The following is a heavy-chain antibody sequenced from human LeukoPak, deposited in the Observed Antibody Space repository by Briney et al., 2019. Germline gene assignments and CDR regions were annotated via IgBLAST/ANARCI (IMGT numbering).Heavy chain of an antibody. CDR1: GYTFTSYG. J-gene: IGHJ4*02. CDR3: ARDALPRCSSSWYPFDY. V-gene: IGHV1-18*01. CDR2: ISAYNGNT. Sequence: GASVKVSCKASGYTFTSYGISWVRQAPGQGLEWMGWISAYNGNTNYAQKLQGRVTMATDTSTSTAYMELRSLRSDDTAVYCCARDALPRCSSSWYPFDYWGQGTLVTVSS. D-gene: IGHD6-13*01.